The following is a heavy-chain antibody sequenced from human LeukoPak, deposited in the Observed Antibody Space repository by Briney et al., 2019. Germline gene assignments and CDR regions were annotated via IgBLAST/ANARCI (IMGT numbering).Heavy chain of an antibody. CDR2: IIPIFGTA. CDR1: GGTFSSYA. Sequence: SVKVSCKASGGTFSSYAISWVRQAPGQGLEWMGGIIPIFGTANYAQKFQGRVTITTDESTSTAYMELSSLRSEDTAVYYCARGKRDYYDSSGFYFDYWGQGTLATVSS. J-gene: IGHJ4*02. V-gene: IGHV1-69*05. CDR3: ARGKRDYYDSSGFYFDY. D-gene: IGHD3-22*01.